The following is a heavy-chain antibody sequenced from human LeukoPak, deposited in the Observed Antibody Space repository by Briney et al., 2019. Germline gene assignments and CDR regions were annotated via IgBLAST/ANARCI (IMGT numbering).Heavy chain of an antibody. CDR2: INHSGST. CDR1: GGSFSGYY. V-gene: IGHV4-34*01. J-gene: IGHJ6*03. Sequence: SETLSLTCAVYGGSFSGYYWSWIRQPPGKGLEWIGEINHSGSTNYNPSLKSRVTISVDTSKNQFSLKLSSVTAADTAVYYCARGIVVVSAAEEPYYYYMDVWGKGTTVTVSS. D-gene: IGHD2-2*01. CDR3: ARGIVVVSAAEEPYYYYMDV.